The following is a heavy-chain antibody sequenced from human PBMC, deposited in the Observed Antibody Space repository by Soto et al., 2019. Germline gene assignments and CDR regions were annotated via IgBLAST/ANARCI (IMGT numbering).Heavy chain of an antibody. V-gene: IGHV3-48*02. Sequence: GGSLRLSCAASGFTFSDYNMVWVRQAPGKGLQWVSYIDIFSATIYYADSVRGRFTISRDNAKNSLYLQMDSLRDEDTAVYYCARDGVAEIDYWGQGTLVTVSS. J-gene: IGHJ4*02. CDR3: ARDGVAEIDY. D-gene: IGHD2-15*01. CDR2: IDIFSATI. CDR1: GFTFSDYN.